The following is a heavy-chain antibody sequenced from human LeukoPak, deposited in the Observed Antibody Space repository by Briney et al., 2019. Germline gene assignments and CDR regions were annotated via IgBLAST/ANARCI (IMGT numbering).Heavy chain of an antibody. CDR2: IYYSGST. CDR1: GGSISSYY. CDR3: ARVAAAEFYYYYYMDV. J-gene: IGHJ6*03. V-gene: IGHV4-59*01. D-gene: IGHD6-13*01. Sequence: SETLSLTCTVSGGSISSYYWNWIRQPPGKGLEWIGYIYYSGSTNYNPSLKSRVTISVDTSKNQFSLKLSSVTAADTAVYYCARVAAAEFYYYYYMDVWGKGTTVTVSS.